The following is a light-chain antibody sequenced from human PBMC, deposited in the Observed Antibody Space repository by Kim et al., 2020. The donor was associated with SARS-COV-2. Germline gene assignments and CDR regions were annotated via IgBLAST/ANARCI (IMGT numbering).Light chain of an antibody. V-gene: IGLV3-21*04. CDR2: YNS. Sequence: ATGKAASITCGGNNNGRQRVHLYQQQPGQAPVLFIYYNSDRPSGIPERFSGSNSGNTATLTISRVEAGDEADYYCQVWDSGSDHWVFGGGTQLTVL. CDR1: NNGRQR. CDR3: QVWDSGSDHWV. J-gene: IGLJ3*02.